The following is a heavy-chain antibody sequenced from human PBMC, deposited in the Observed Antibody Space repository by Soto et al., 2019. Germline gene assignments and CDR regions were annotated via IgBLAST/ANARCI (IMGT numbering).Heavy chain of an antibody. D-gene: IGHD7-27*01. Sequence: PGGSLRLSCAASGFTFSSYGMHWVRQAPDKGLEWVAVIWYDGSNKYYADSVKGRFTISRDNSKNTLYLQMNSLRAEDTAVYYCPRDLTRAPKKFPCEPRARYYYYYYGMDVWGEGTTVTF. CDR1: GFTFSSYG. J-gene: IGHJ6*02. CDR2: IWYDGSNK. V-gene: IGHV3-33*01. CDR3: PRDLTRAPKKFPCEPRARYYYYYYGMDV.